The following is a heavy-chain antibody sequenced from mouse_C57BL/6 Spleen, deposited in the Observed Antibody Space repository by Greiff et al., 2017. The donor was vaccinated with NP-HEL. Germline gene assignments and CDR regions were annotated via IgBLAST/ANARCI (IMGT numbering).Heavy chain of an antibody. J-gene: IGHJ2*01. CDR3: ANNLFVDD. D-gene: IGHD1-3*01. CDR1: GYAFSSSW. CDR2: IYPGDGDT. V-gene: IGHV1-82*01. Sequence: QVQLQQSGPELVKPGASVKISCKASGYAFSSSWMNWVKQRPGKGLEWIGRIYPGDGDTNYNGKFKGKATLTADKSSSTAYMQLSSLTSEDSAVYFCANNLFVDDWGQGTTLTVSS.